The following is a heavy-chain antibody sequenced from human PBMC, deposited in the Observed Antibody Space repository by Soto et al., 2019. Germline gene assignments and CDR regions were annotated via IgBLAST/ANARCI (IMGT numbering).Heavy chain of an antibody. J-gene: IGHJ5*02. CDR2: MNPNSGNT. D-gene: IGHD6-6*01. CDR3: ARGWYSSSSSVGWFDP. V-gene: IGHV1-8*01. CDR1: GYTFTSYD. Sequence: PSVKVSCKASGYTFTSYDINWVRQATGQGLEWMGWMNPNSGNTGYAQKFQGRVTMTRNTSISTAYMELSSLRSEDTAVYYCARGWYSSSSSVGWFDPWGQGTLVTVSS.